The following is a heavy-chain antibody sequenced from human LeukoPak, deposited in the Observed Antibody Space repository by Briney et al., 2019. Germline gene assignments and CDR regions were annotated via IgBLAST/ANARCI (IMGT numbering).Heavy chain of an antibody. CDR1: GFTFSSHS. D-gene: IGHD3-3*01. Sequence: GRSLRLSCAASGFTFSSHSMNWVRPATGKWLEWVSSLSCSSSYIYQADSVKGRFTISRDNPKNSLYTEMNSLRAEVRAVYYCARGGYYDFWSGPAQIYGMYVWGQGNTVTVSS. J-gene: IGHJ6*02. CDR2: LSCSSSYI. V-gene: IGHV3-21*01. CDR3: ARGGYYDFWSGPAQIYGMYV.